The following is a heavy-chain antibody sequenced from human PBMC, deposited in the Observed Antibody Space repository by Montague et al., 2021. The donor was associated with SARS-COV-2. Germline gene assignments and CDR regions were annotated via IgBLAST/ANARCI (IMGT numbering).Heavy chain of an antibody. D-gene: IGHD3-10*01. CDR1: GGSISSGGCS. J-gene: IGHJ6*02. Sequence: TLSLTCAVSGGSISSGGCSWNWIRQPPGKGLEWIGYIYHSGSTYYXPSLKSPVTISLDSSKNQFSLNLTSVTAADTAVYYCARGSMVRGGKVYYGVDVWGQGTTVTVSS. CDR3: ARGSMVRGGKVYYGVDV. CDR2: IYHSGST. V-gene: IGHV4-30-2*01.